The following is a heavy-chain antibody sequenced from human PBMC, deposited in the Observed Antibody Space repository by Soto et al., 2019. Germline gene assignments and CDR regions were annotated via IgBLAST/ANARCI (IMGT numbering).Heavy chain of an antibody. D-gene: IGHD6-19*01. V-gene: IGHV4-61*01. CDR2: IYHSGST. CDR3: ARLSVAWFDP. J-gene: IGHJ5*02. CDR1: GGSVSSGSYH. Sequence: QVQLQESGPGLVKPSETLSLTCTVSGGSVSSGSYHWGWIRQPPGKGLEWIGYIYHSGSTNYNPSLKSRVTISVDTSKNQFSLSLTSGTAADTAVYYCARLSVAWFDPWGQGTLVTVAS.